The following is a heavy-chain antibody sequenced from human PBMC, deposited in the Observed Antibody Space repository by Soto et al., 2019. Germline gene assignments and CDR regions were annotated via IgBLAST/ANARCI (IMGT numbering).Heavy chain of an antibody. CDR2: ISYDGSNK. Sequence: GGSLRLSCAASGFTFSSYAMHWVRQAPGKGLEWVAVISYDGSNKYYADSVKGRFTISRDNSKNTLYLQMNSLRAEDPAVYFCARDLLSSSSLSFNWYIDLWGRGTLVPVSS. CDR1: GFTFSSYA. J-gene: IGHJ2*01. V-gene: IGHV3-30*04. CDR3: ARDLLSSSSLSFNWYIDL. D-gene: IGHD6-6*01.